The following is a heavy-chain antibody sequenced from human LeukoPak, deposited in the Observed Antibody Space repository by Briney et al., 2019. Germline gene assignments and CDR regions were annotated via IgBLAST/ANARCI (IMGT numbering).Heavy chain of an antibody. D-gene: IGHD3-3*01. CDR2: IYYSGHT. CDR3: ARHRRDHDFWSGSNPTHYYYYMDV. CDR1: GGSINSGSSY. J-gene: IGHJ6*03. Sequence: SETLSLTCTVSGGSINSGSSYWGWIRQPPGNGLEWIGTIYYSGHTYYNPSLKSRVTISVDTSKNQFSLKLSSVTAADTAVYYCARHRRDHDFWSGSNPTHYYYYMDVWGKGTTVTVSS. V-gene: IGHV4-39*01.